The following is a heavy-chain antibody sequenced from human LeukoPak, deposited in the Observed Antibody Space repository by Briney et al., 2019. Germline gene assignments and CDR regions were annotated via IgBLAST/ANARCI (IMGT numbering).Heavy chain of an antibody. J-gene: IGHJ4*02. V-gene: IGHV3-7*01. CDR1: GFIFSNYW. CDR3: ASRGPSRYGGYHFDN. D-gene: IGHD4-23*01. Sequence: GSLRLSCAASGFIFSNYWMSWLRQTPGKGLEWVANIKQDGREKYYVESLKGRFTISRDNAKNSLYLQMDSLRAEDTAVYYCASRGPSRYGGYHFDNWGQGTLVTVSS. CDR2: IKQDGREK.